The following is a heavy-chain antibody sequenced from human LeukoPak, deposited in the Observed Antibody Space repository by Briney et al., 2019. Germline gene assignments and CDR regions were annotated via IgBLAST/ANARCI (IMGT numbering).Heavy chain of an antibody. CDR2: IKQDGSKK. V-gene: IGHV3-7*04. Sequence: GGSLRLSCAASGFTFSSHWMTWVRQAPGKGLEWVANIKQDGSKKSYVDSVKGRFTISRDNAKNSLYLQMNSLRAEDTAIYYCTRVGYIDEGIDYWGQGTLVTVSS. J-gene: IGHJ4*02. CDR1: GFTFSSHW. CDR3: TRVGYIDEGIDY. D-gene: IGHD5-24*01.